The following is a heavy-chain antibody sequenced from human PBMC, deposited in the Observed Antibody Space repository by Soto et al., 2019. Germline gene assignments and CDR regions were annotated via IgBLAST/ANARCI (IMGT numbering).Heavy chain of an antibody. Sequence: ASVQVSCKASGGTFSSYAISWVRQAPGQRLEWMGWINAGNGNTKYSQKFQGRVTITRDTSASTAYMELSSLRSEDTAVYYCARDNRFGELLYYYYGMDVWGQGTTVTVSS. D-gene: IGHD3-10*01. CDR3: ARDNRFGELLYYYYGMDV. CDR1: GGTFSSYA. V-gene: IGHV1-3*01. CDR2: INAGNGNT. J-gene: IGHJ6*02.